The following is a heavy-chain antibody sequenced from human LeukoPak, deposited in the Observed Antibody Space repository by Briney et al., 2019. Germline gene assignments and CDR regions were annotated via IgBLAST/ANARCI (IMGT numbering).Heavy chain of an antibody. CDR1: GFTFSSYG. J-gene: IGHJ3*02. CDR3: AKDRPPQGLRYFDWSIMGAFDI. CDR2: IRYDGSNK. Sequence: PGGSLRLSCAASGFTFSSYGMHWVRQAPGKGLEWVAFIRYDGSNKYYADSVKGRFTISRDNSKNTLYLQMNSLRAEDTAVYYCAKDRPPQGLRYFDWSIMGAFDIWGQGTMVTVSS. D-gene: IGHD3-9*01. V-gene: IGHV3-30*02.